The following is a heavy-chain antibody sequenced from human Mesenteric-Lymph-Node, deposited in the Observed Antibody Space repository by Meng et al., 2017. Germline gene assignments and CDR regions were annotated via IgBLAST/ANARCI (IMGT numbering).Heavy chain of an antibody. CDR2: IYSGGST. J-gene: IGHJ4*02. CDR3: VRDGPGIFDF. CDR1: GFTVSSNY. D-gene: IGHD3-10*01. V-gene: IGHV3-66*01. Sequence: VRVGAVGGGLVQPGGSLRRSCAAAGFTVSSNYMSWVRQATGKGLEWGSVIYSGGSTYYADSVKGRFTVSRDNAKNTLYLQLNSLRAEDTAVYYCVRDGPGIFDFWGQGTLVTVSS.